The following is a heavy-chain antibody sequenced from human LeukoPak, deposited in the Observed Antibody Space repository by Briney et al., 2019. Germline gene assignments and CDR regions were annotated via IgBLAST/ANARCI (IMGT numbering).Heavy chain of an antibody. V-gene: IGHV1-18*01. CDR2: ISAYNGNT. D-gene: IGHD3-10*01. Sequence: ASVKVSCKASGYTFTSYGISCVRQAPGQGLERMGWISAYNGNTNYAQKLRGRVTMTTDTSTSTAYMELRSLRSDDTAVYYCARAVLIARGLVLDYWGQGTLVTVSS. CDR3: ARAVLIARGLVLDY. CDR1: GYTFTSYG. J-gene: IGHJ4*02.